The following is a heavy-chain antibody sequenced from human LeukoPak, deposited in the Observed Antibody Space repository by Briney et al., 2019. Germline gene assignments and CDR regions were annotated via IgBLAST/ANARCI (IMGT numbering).Heavy chain of an antibody. D-gene: IGHD3-10*01. CDR1: GFTFSSYA. Sequence: GGSLRLSCAASGFTFSSYAMSWVRQAPGKGLEWVSAISGSGGSTYYADSVKGRFTIFRDNSKNTLYLQMNSLRAEDTAVYYCARMVLWFGEPPGWFDPWGQGTLVTVSS. J-gene: IGHJ5*02. CDR2: ISGSGGST. V-gene: IGHV3-23*01. CDR3: ARMVLWFGEPPGWFDP.